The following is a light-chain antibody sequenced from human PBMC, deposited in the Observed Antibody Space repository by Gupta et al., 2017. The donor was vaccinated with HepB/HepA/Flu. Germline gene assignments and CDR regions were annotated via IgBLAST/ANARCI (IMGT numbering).Light chain of an antibody. CDR3: EAWESNRNDGGV. J-gene: IGLJ3*02. V-gene: IGLV1-51*02. Sequence: QPVWTQPPSVSAAPGQKVTISCAGSSSNIGSNIVSWYQQLPGTAPKLLIYENKKRASGIPDRVSGSNSGTSATLAITRLEAGDEAEYYCEAWESNRNDGGVFGGGTTLTVL. CDR1: SSNIGSNI. CDR2: ENK.